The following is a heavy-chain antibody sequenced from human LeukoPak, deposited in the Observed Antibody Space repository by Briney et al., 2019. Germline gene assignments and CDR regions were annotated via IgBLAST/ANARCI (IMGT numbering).Heavy chain of an antibody. J-gene: IGHJ5*02. CDR1: GYSISSGYY. Sequence: SETLSLTSAVSGYSISSGYYWGWIRQPPGKGLEWIGSIYHSGSTYYNPSLKSRVTISVDTSKNQFSLKLSSVTAADTAVYYCARGFDIVVVPAYNCLDPWGQGTLVTVSS. D-gene: IGHD2-2*01. CDR2: IYHSGST. V-gene: IGHV4-38-2*01. CDR3: ARGFDIVVVPAYNCLDP.